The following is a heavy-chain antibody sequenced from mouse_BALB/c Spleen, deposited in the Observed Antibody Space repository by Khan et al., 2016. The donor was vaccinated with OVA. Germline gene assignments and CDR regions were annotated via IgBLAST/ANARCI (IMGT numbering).Heavy chain of an antibody. J-gene: IGHJ2*01. V-gene: IGHV5-17*02. CDR2: ISSGSSTI. CDR3: ARTGYYYFDY. Sequence: EVQLVESGGGLVQPGGSRKLSCAASGFTFSGFGMHWVRQAPEKGLEWVAYISSGSSTIYYADTVKGRFTISRDNPTNTLFLQITSLRSEDTAMYDCARTGYYYFDYWGQGTTLTVSS. D-gene: IGHD2-3*01. CDR1: GFTFSGFG.